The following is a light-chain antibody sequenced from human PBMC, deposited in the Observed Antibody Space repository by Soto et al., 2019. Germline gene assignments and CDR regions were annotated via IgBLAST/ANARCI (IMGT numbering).Light chain of an antibody. CDR3: SSYTNINTRAGV. CDR1: SSDIGAHNF. V-gene: IGLV2-14*03. Sequence: QSVLTQPASVSGSPGQAITVSCSGTSSDIGAHNFVSWYQQHPGKAPKLIIYEVTDRPSGVSNRFSGSKSGNTASLTISGLQAEDEAEYYCSSYTNINTRAGVFGTGTKVTVL. J-gene: IGLJ1*01. CDR2: EVT.